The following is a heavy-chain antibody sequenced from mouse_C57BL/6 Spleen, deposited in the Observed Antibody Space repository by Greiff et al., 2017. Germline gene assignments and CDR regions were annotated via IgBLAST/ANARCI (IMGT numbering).Heavy chain of an antibody. V-gene: IGHV1-50*01. CDR1: GYTFTSYW. CDR2: IDPSDSYT. J-gene: IGHJ2*01. Sequence: QVQLQQPGAELVKPGASVKLSCKASGYTFTSYWMQWVKQRPGQGLEWIGEIDPSDSYTNYNQKFKGKATLTVDTSSSTAYMQLSSLTSEDSAVYYCARWNSGDYWGQGTTLTVSS. D-gene: IGHD6-1*01. CDR3: ARWNSGDY.